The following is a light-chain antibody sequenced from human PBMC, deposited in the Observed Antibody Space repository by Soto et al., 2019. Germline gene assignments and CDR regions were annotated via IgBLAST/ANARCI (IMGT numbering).Light chain of an antibody. Sequence: QSVLTQPPSASESPGQSVTISCTGTSSDLGGYNFVSWYQQHPGKAPKLMIYEVNKRPSGVPDRFSGSKSGNTASLTVSGLQAEDEADYYCSSYAGSNNVVFGGGTKLTVL. V-gene: IGLV2-8*01. CDR3: SSYAGSNNVV. J-gene: IGLJ2*01. CDR2: EVN. CDR1: SSDLGGYNF.